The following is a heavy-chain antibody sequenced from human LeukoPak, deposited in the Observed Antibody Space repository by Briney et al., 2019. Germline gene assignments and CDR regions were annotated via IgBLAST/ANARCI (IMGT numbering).Heavy chain of an antibody. CDR1: GGSFSGYY. J-gene: IGHJ3*02. V-gene: IGHV4-34*01. Sequence: PSETLPLTYAVYGGSFSGYYWSWIRQPPGKGLEWIGEINHSGSTNYNPSLKSRVTISVDTSKNQFSLKLSSVTAADTVVYYCARGGAFDIWGQGTMVTVSS. CDR2: INHSGST. CDR3: ARGGAFDI.